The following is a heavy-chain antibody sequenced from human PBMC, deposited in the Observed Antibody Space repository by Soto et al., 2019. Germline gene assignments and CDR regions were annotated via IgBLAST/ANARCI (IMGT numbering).Heavy chain of an antibody. CDR3: ARTGGMDV. CDR1: GGSFSGYY. V-gene: IGHV4-34*01. J-gene: IGHJ6*02. CDR2: INYSGST. Sequence: SETLSLNCAVYGGSFSGYYWSWLRQPPGKGPEWIGEINYSGSTKYNPSLESRVTISVDTSKNQFSLKLNSVSAADTAVYYCARTGGMDVWSQGATVTVSS.